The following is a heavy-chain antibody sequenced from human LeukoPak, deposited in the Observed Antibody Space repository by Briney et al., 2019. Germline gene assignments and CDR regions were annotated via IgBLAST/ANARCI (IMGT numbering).Heavy chain of an antibody. J-gene: IGHJ4*02. V-gene: IGHV3-30*18. CDR1: GFTFSSYG. Sequence: GRSLRLSCAASGFTFSSYGMHWVRQAPGKGLEWVAVISYDGSNKYYADSVKGRFTISRDNSKNTLYLQMNSLRAEDTAVYYCAKEGGWELRSPFDYWGQGTLVTVSS. D-gene: IGHD1-26*01. CDR2: ISYDGSNK. CDR3: AKEGGWELRSPFDY.